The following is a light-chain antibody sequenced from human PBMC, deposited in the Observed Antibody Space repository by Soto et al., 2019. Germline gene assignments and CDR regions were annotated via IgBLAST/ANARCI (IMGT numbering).Light chain of an antibody. J-gene: IGLJ1*01. Sequence: QSPLTQPASVSGSPGQSITISYTGITHDIRSYQLVSWYQQYPGKAPKLIIYDDIKRPSGVSSRFSGSKSGNTASLTISGLQAEDEADYLCCSPSCLHPPYVFASGTKVT. CDR3: CSPSCLHPPYV. CDR1: THDIRSYQL. V-gene: IGLV2-23*01. CDR2: DDI.